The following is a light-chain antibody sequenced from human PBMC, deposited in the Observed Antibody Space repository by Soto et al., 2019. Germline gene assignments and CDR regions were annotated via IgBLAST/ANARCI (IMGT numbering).Light chain of an antibody. V-gene: IGLV1-44*01. J-gene: IGLJ2*01. Sequence: QSVLTQPPSASGTPGQRVTISCSGSSSNIGSKTVNWYQQLPGTAPKLLIYSNNQRPSGVPDRFSGSKSGTSASLAISGLQSEDEADDYWAAWDDSLNGVVFGGGTKLTVL. CDR1: SSNIGSKT. CDR3: AAWDDSLNGVV. CDR2: SNN.